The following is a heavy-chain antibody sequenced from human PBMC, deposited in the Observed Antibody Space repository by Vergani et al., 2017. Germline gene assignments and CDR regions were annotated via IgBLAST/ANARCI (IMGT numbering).Heavy chain of an antibody. CDR3: ATHRPYSSGWYLHWYFDL. CDR2: INPNSGGT. V-gene: IGHV1-2*02. D-gene: IGHD6-19*01. CDR1: GYTFTGYY. J-gene: IGHJ2*01. Sequence: QVQLVQSGAEVKKPGASVKVSCKASGYTFTGYYMHWVRQAPGQGLEWMGWINPNSGGTNYAQKFQGRVTMTRDTSISTAYMELSRLRSDDTAVNYCATHRPYSSGWYLHWYFDLWGRGTLVTVSS.